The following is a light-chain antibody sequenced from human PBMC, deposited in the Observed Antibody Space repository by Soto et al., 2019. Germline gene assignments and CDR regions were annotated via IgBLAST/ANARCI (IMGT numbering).Light chain of an antibody. CDR2: GAS. Sequence: ERVLMPSPGTPFLSPGERATLSCRASQSVSSTYLAWYQQKPGQAPRLLIYGASSRATGIPDRFSGGGSGTDFTLTISRVEPEDFAVYYCQQCGSSPWTFGQGTKV. CDR1: QSVSSTY. V-gene: IGKV3-20*01. J-gene: IGKJ1*01. CDR3: QQCGSSPWT.